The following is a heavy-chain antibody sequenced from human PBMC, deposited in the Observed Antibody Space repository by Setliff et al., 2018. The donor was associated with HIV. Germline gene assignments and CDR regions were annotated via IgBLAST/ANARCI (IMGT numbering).Heavy chain of an antibody. CDR2: VSSRGDT. CDR3: ARAAAGNTGPFDL. CDR1: GGSISSYY. Sequence: LSLTCTVSGGSISSYYWSWIRQPPGKGLEWIGRVSSRGDTNYNPSLKSRVTMSVDTSKNQFSLKLTSVTASDTAVYYCARAAAGNTGPFDLWGQGSPVTVSS. J-gene: IGHJ4*02. V-gene: IGHV4-4*09. D-gene: IGHD4-17*01.